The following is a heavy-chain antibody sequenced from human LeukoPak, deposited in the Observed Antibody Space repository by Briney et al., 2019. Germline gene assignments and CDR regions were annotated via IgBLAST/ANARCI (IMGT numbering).Heavy chain of an antibody. J-gene: IGHJ4*02. Sequence: PSETLSLTCAVYGGSFSGYYWSWIRQPPGKGLEWIGEINHSGSTNYIPSLKSRVTISVDTSKNQFSLKLSSVTAADTAVYYCARAGIMATHYYGSGSSFFDYWGQGTLVTVSS. V-gene: IGHV4-34*01. CDR3: ARAGIMATHYYGSGSSFFDY. D-gene: IGHD3-10*01. CDR2: INHSGST. CDR1: GGSFSGYY.